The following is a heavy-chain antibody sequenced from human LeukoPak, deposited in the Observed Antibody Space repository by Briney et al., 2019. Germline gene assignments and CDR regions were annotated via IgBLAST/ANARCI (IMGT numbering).Heavy chain of an antibody. V-gene: IGHV3-30*03. CDR1: GFTFSSYG. J-gene: IGHJ4*02. CDR2: ISYDGSNK. Sequence: GGSLRLSCAASGFTFSSYGMHWVRQAPGKGLEWVAVISYDGSNKYYADSVKGRFTISRDNSKNTLYLQMNSLRAEDTAVYYCARDEGYCSSTTCYRAWKYWGQGTLVTVSS. D-gene: IGHD2-2*02. CDR3: ARDEGYCSSTTCYRAWKY.